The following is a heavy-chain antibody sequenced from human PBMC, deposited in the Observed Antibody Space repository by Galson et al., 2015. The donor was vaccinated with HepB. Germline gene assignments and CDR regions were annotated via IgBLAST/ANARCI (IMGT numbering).Heavy chain of an antibody. Sequence: SLRLSCAASGFTFSNAWMSWVRQAPGKGLEWVGRIKSKTDGGTTDYAAPVKGRFTISRDDSKNTLYLQMNSLKTEDTAVYYCTSATGIFGVVIIGYYYYGMDVWGQGTTVTVSS. J-gene: IGHJ6*02. CDR1: GFTFSNAW. V-gene: IGHV3-15*01. D-gene: IGHD3-3*01. CDR2: IKSKTDGGTT. CDR3: TSATGIFGVVIIGYYYYGMDV.